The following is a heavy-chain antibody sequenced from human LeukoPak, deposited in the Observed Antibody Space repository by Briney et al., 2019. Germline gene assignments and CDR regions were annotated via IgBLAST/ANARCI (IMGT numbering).Heavy chain of an antibody. Sequence: GGSLRLSCAASRFTFSTYGMHWVRQAPGKGLEWVAVISYDGNNNYYADSVKGRFTISRDNSKNTLYLQMNSLRAEDTAVYYCAKDHHPNRITMVRGPLTFDYWGQGTLVTVSS. J-gene: IGHJ4*02. D-gene: IGHD3-10*01. CDR1: RFTFSTYG. CDR3: AKDHHPNRITMVRGPLTFDY. CDR2: ISYDGNNN. V-gene: IGHV3-30*18.